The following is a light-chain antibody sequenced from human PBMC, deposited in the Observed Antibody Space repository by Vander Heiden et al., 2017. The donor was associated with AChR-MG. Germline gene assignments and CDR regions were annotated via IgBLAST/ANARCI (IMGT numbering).Light chain of an antibody. CDR3: QQSYSTPYT. CDR2: AAS. J-gene: IGKJ2*01. V-gene: IGKV1-39*01. CDR1: QSISSY. Sequence: DIQMTQSPSSLSASVGDRVSITCRASQSISSYLNWHQQEPGKAPKLLIYAASSLQSGVPSRFSGGGSGTDFTLTISSLQPEDFATYYCQQSYSTPYTFGQGTKVEIK.